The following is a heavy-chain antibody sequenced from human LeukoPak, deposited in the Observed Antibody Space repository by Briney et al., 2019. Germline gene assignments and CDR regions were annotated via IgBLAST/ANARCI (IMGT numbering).Heavy chain of an antibody. CDR1: GFTFSNYG. Sequence: GRSLRLSCAASGFTFSNYGMHWVRQAPGKGLEWVAFIWYGGSNKYYADSVKGRFTISRDNSKNTLFLQMNSLRAEDTAVYYCTRDVASRNWFDPWGQGTLVTVSS. V-gene: IGHV3-33*01. CDR2: IWYGGSNK. CDR3: TRDVASRNWFDP. J-gene: IGHJ5*02.